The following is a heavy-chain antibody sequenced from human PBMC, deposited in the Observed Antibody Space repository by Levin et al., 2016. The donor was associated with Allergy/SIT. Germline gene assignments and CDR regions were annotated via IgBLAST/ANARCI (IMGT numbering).Heavy chain of an antibody. J-gene: IGHJ6*02. D-gene: IGHD2-2*02. CDR2: IIPIFRIP. V-gene: IGHV1-69*10. Sequence: SVKVSCKASGGSFSHYAISWVRRAPGQGLEWMGGIIPIFRIPNYAQMFQDRVTITADKSTSTAYMELNSLTSEDTAVYYCTRGQLSCTSNTCYKELNSYHYAMDVWGPGTTVTVSS. CDR1: GGSFSHYA. CDR3: TRGQLSCTSNTCYKELNSYHYAMDV.